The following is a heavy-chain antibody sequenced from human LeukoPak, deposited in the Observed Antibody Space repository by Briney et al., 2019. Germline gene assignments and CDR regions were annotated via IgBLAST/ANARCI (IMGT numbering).Heavy chain of an antibody. D-gene: IGHD3-10*01. J-gene: IGHJ4*02. Sequence: GGSLRLSCAASGFTFDDYGMSWVRQAPGKGLEWVSGINWNGGITGYADSVKGRFTISRDNAKSTVYLQMNSLRAEDTAVYFCARDRYYIFDYWGQGAPVTVSS. V-gene: IGHV3-20*04. CDR1: GFTFDDYG. CDR3: ARDRYYIFDY. CDR2: INWNGGIT.